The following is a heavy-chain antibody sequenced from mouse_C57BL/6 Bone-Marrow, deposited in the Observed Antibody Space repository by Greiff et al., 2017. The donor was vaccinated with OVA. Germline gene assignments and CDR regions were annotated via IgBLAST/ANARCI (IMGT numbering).Heavy chain of an antibody. D-gene: IGHD2-3*01. CDR2: IDPSDSYT. J-gene: IGHJ3*01. CDR3: ARYGYYLSWFAY. V-gene: IGHV1-69*01. CDR1: GYTFTSYW. Sequence: QVQLQQPGAELVMPGASVKLSCKASGYTFTSYWMHWVKQRPGQGLEWIGEIDPSDSYTNYNQKFKGKSTLTVDKSSSTAYMQLSSLTSEDSAVDYCARYGYYLSWFAYWGQGTLVTVSA.